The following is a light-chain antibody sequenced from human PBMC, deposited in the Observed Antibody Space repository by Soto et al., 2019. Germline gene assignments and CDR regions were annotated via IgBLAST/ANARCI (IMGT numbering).Light chain of an antibody. Sequence: EIVLTQSPGTLSLSPGERATLSCRASQSVSSSYLAWYQQKPGQAPRLLIYGASSRATGIPDRFSGSGSGTDFTLTITRLEPDDSAVYYCQQHGISHITFGQGTRLE. CDR1: QSVSSSY. J-gene: IGKJ5*01. CDR3: QQHGISHIT. V-gene: IGKV3-20*01. CDR2: GAS.